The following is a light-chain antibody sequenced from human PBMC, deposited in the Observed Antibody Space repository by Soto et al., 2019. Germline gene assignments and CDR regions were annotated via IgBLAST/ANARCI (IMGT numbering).Light chain of an antibody. CDR1: SGSVSTSYY. CDR2: TTN. V-gene: IGLV8-61*01. Sequence: QTVVTQEPSFSVSPGGTVTLTCGLSSGSVSTSYYPSLYQQTPGQAPRTLIYTTNTRSSGVPDRFSGSILGNKAALTITGAQADDESDYYFVLHMGSGIRVFGGGTKVTGL. CDR3: VLHMGSGIRV. J-gene: IGLJ3*02.